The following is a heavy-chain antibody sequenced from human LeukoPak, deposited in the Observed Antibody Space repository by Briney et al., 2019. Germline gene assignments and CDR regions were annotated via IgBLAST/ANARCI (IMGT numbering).Heavy chain of an antibody. CDR3: AREAGLVTPIDY. V-gene: IGHV3-74*01. CDR2: INSDGSST. Sequence: GGSLRLSRAASGFTFSSYWMHWVRQAPGKGLVWVSRINSDGSSTSYADSVKGRFTISRDNAKNTLYLQMNSLRAEDTAVYYCAREAGLVTPIDYWGQGTLVTVSS. J-gene: IGHJ4*02. D-gene: IGHD4-11*01. CDR1: GFTFSSYW.